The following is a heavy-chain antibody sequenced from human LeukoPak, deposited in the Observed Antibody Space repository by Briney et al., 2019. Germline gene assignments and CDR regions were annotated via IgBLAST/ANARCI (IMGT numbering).Heavy chain of an antibody. CDR2: IIPIFGTA. J-gene: IGHJ4*02. CDR1: GGTFSSYA. Sequence: SVKVSCKASGGTFSSYAISWVRQAPGQGLEWMGGIIPIFGTANYAQKFQGRVTITTDESTSTAYMELSSLRSEDTAVYYCARGRDYDILTGSDYWGQGTLVTVSS. CDR3: ARGRDYDILTGSDY. D-gene: IGHD3-9*01. V-gene: IGHV1-69*05.